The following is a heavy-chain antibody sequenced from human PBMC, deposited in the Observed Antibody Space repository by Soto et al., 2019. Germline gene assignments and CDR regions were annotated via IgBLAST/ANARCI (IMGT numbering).Heavy chain of an antibody. Sequence: QITLKESGPTLVKPTQTLTLTCTFSGFSLSTSGVGVGWIRQPPGKALEWLALIYWDDDKRYSPSLKSRLTITKDTSKNQVVLTMTNMDPVDTATYYCAHRRGITMSPEAFDIWGQGTMVTVSS. CDR1: GFSLSTSGVG. D-gene: IGHD3-22*01. CDR3: AHRRGITMSPEAFDI. CDR2: IYWDDDK. J-gene: IGHJ3*02. V-gene: IGHV2-5*02.